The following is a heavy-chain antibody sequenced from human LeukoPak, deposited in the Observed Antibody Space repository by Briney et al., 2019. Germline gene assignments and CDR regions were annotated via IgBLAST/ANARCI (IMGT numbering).Heavy chain of an antibody. Sequence: PGGSLRLSCAASGFTFSSYGMAWVRQAPGKGLEWVSGMNGNGGRIYYADSVKGRFTISRDNSKNTLYLQMNSLRAEDTAVYYCAKEGSNPYPSSGVQLWMFDYWGQGTLVTVSS. CDR2: MNGNGGRI. D-gene: IGHD5-18*01. V-gene: IGHV3-23*01. CDR1: GFTFSSYG. J-gene: IGHJ4*02. CDR3: AKEGSNPYPSSGVQLWMFDY.